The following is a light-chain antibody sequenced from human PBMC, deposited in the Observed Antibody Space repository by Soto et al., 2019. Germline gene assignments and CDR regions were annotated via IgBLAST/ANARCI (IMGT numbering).Light chain of an antibody. J-gene: IGLJ1*01. CDR2: EVT. CDR1: NSDLGTYNL. CDR3: CSYVGSNIFYV. Sequence: QSVLTQPASVSGSPGQSITISCTGTNSDLGTYNLVSWYQQHPGKAPKTIIYEVTKRPSGVSKRFSGSKSANTASLTISGLQAEDEADYYCCSYVGSNIFYVFGTGTKLTVL. V-gene: IGLV2-23*02.